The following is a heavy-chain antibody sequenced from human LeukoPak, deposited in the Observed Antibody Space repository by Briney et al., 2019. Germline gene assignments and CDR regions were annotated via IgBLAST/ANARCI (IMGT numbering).Heavy chain of an antibody. CDR3: AKDTHDFWSGYFNYYYYYGMDV. J-gene: IGHJ6*02. Sequence: GGSLRLSCAASGFTFSSYAMSWVRQAPGKGLEWVSVISGSGGSTYYADSVKGRFTISRDNSENTLYLEMNSLRAEDTAVYYCAKDTHDFWSGYFNYYYYYGMDVWGQGTTVTVSS. V-gene: IGHV3-23*01. D-gene: IGHD3-3*01. CDR2: ISGSGGST. CDR1: GFTFSSYA.